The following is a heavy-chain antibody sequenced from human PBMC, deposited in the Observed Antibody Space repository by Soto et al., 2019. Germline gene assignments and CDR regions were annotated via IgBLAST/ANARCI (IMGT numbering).Heavy chain of an antibody. CDR3: TTAAYGSGRYFDY. CDR2: IKSKTHGGTT. D-gene: IGHD6-19*01. J-gene: IGHJ4*02. Sequence: GGSMRLSCAASGFTFSNAWMRWVRQAARKGLEWVGRIKSKTHGGTTDYSAPVKGRFTISSEDSNNTLYLQMHSLKTADTAVYYCTTAAYGSGRYFDYWGQGTLVTVSS. V-gene: IGHV3-15*01. CDR1: GFTFSNAW.